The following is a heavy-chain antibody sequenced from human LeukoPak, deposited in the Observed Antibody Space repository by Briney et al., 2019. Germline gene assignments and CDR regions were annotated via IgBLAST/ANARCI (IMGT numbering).Heavy chain of an antibody. CDR2: VSTYNGNT. CDR1: GYTFTSYG. D-gene: IGHD1-26*01. CDR3: ARQSTGSYYSPIDY. V-gene: IGHV1-18*01. Sequence: ASVKVSCKASGYTFTSYGISWVRQAPGQGLEWMGWVSTYNGNTKYAQNLQGRVTTTTDTSMSTAYMELRSLRSDDTAMYYCARQSTGSYYSPIDYWGQGTLVTVSS. J-gene: IGHJ4*02.